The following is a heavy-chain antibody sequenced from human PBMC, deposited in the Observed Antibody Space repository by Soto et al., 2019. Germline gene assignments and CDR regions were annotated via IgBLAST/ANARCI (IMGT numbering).Heavy chain of an antibody. D-gene: IGHD6-13*01. CDR1: GYTFVDYD. Sequence: QVLLVQSGAEVKKPGASVNVSCEASGYTFVDYDINWVRQAAGQGLEWMGWMHPNPGNTPYAQKFQDRLTLTRDTSINTAYMPLKGLTAEDSAIYYCARGFSSYSDHWAQGALVTVSS. V-gene: IGHV1-8*01. J-gene: IGHJ4*02. CDR2: MHPNPGNT. CDR3: ARGFSSYSDH.